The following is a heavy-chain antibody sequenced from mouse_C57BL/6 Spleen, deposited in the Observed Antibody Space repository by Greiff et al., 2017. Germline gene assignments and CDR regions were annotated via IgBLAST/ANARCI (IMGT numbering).Heavy chain of an antibody. CDR2: ISSGGSYT. J-gene: IGHJ2*01. CDR1: GFTFSSYG. CDR3: ARHSSIYYGKGNYFDY. D-gene: IGHD2-1*01. Sequence: EVQLVESGGDLVKPGGSLKLSCAASGFTFSSYGMSWVRQTPDKRLEWVATISSGGSYTYYPDSVNGRFTISRDNAKSTLYLQMSSLKSEDTAMYYCARHSSIYYGKGNYFDYWGQGTTLTVSS. V-gene: IGHV5-6*01.